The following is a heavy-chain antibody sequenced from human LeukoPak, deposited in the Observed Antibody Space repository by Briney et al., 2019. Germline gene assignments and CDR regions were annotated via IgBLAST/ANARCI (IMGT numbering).Heavy chain of an antibody. CDR1: GFTFSDAY. V-gene: IGHV3-15*01. Sequence: GESLRLSCAASGFTFSDAYMTWVRQAPGKGLEWVSRIKTKTDGGITDYAAPVKGKFTISRDDSKNTLFLQMNSLKTEDTAVYYCAGRGFDYWGQGTLVTVSS. J-gene: IGHJ4*02. CDR3: AGRGFDY. CDR2: IKTKTDGGIT.